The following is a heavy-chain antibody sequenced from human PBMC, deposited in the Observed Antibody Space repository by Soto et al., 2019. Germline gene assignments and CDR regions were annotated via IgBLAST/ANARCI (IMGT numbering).Heavy chain of an antibody. CDR2: IKQDGSEK. Sequence: EVQLVESGGGLVQPGGSLRLSCAASGFTFSSYWMSWVRQAPGKGLEWVANIKQDGSEKYYVDSVKGRFTISRDNAKNSLYLQMNSMGAEDTAVYYCASHNPSYSSSWYYFEYWGQGTLVTVSS. J-gene: IGHJ4*02. D-gene: IGHD6-13*01. V-gene: IGHV3-7*01. CDR1: GFTFSSYW. CDR3: ASHNPSYSSSWYYFEY.